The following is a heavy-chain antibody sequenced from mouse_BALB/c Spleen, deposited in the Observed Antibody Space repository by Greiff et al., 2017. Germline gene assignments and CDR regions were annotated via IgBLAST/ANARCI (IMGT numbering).Heavy chain of an antibody. J-gene: IGHJ2*01. CDR3: ARLITTDYFDY. CDR1: GYSITSDYA. Sequence: DVKLQESGPGLVKPSQSLSLTCTVTGYSITSDYAWNWIRQFPGNKLEWMGYISYSGSTSYNPSLKSRISITRDTSKNQFFLQLNSVTTEDTATYYCARLITTDYFDYWGQGTTLTVSS. V-gene: IGHV3-2*02. D-gene: IGHD2-4*01. CDR2: ISYSGST.